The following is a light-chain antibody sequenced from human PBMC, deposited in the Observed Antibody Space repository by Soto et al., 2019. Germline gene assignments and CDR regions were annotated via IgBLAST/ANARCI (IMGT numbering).Light chain of an antibody. CDR2: DAS. CDR1: QSVSSY. CDR3: QQRSNWPPS. Sequence: EIVLTHSPGTLSLSPWEIATLSCGASQSVSSYLAWYQQKPGQAPRLLIYDASNRATGIPARFSGSGSGTDFTLTTSSLEPEDFAVYYCQQRSNWPPSFGQGTKV. J-gene: IGKJ1*01. V-gene: IGKV3-11*01.